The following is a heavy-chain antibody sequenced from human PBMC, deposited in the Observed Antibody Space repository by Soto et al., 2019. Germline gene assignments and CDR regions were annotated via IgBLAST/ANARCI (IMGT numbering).Heavy chain of an antibody. Sequence: ASVKVSCKASGYTFTSYAMHWVRQAPGQRLEWMGWINAGNGNTKYSQKLQGRVTITRDTSASTAYMELSSLRSEDTAVYYCARLVDTADFDYWGQGTLVTVSS. CDR1: GYTFTSYA. D-gene: IGHD5-18*01. CDR2: INAGNGNT. J-gene: IGHJ4*02. CDR3: ARLVDTADFDY. V-gene: IGHV1-3*01.